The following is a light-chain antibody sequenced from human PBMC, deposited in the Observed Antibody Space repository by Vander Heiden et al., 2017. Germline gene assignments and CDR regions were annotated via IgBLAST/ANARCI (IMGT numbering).Light chain of an antibody. CDR3: HSADTTGRFVV. CDR1: TLPSQY. J-gene: IGLJ2*01. Sequence: STELTQPPSVSVSPGQTARTTCSGDTLPSQYGYWYQPQPGQAPVLVIYTDTERPSGIPARFSGSISGTAVTLTITGVQTDDEADYYCHSADTTGRFVVFGGGTKLTVL. V-gene: IGLV3-25*03. CDR2: TDT.